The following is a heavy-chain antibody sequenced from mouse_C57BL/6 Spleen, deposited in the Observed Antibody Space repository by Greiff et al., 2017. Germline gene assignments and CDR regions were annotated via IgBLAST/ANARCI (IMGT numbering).Heavy chain of an antibody. D-gene: IGHD3-3*01. Sequence: VQLQQPGAELVRPGSSVKLSCKASGYTFTSYWMHWVKQRPIQGLEWIGNIDPSDSETHYNQKFKDKATLTVDKSSSTAYMQLSSLTSEDSAVYYCARGRDEGAFDYWGQGTPLTVSS. V-gene: IGHV1-52*01. J-gene: IGHJ2*01. CDR1: GYTFTSYW. CDR2: IDPSDSET. CDR3: ARGRDEGAFDY.